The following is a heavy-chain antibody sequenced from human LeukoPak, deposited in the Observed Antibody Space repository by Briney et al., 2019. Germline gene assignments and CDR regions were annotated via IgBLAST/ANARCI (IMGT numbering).Heavy chain of an antibody. CDR3: ARGHSSSWYMNWFDP. CDR1: GFTFSSYS. Sequence: PGGSLRLSCAASGFTFSSYSMNWVRQAPGKGLEWVSYISSSSNTIYYADSVKGRFTTSRDNAKNSLYLQMNSLRAEDTAVYYCARGHSSSWYMNWFDPWGQGTLVTVSS. J-gene: IGHJ5*02. V-gene: IGHV3-48*04. CDR2: ISSSSNTI. D-gene: IGHD6-13*01.